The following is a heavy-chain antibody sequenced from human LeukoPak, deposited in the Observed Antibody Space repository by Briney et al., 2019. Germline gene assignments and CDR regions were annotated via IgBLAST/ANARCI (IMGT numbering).Heavy chain of an antibody. Sequence: GGSLRLSCAASGFTFTSFGMHWVRQAPGKGLEWVAFIRNDGDVIYYTDSVKGRFTISRDNSKNTVYLQLNSLRAEDTAVYYCAKDPQLLGSYYMDVWGKGTTVTVSS. J-gene: IGHJ6*03. CDR1: GFTFTSFG. CDR2: IRNDGDVI. D-gene: IGHD2-2*01. V-gene: IGHV3-30*02. CDR3: AKDPQLLGSYYMDV.